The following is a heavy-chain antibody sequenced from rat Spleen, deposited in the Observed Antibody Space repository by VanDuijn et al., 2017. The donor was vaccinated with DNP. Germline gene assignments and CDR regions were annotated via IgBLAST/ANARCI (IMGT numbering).Heavy chain of an antibody. CDR2: INADGGST. D-gene: IGHD1-1*01. CDR3: ATLLQWSFAY. CDR1: GFTFSSYW. J-gene: IGHJ3*01. V-gene: IGHV5-58*01. Sequence: EVKLVESGGGLVQPGRSLKLSCVASGFTFSSYWMFWIRQTPGKGLEWVTSINADGGSTFYADSVKGRFTISRDNAKSTLYLQMDSLRSEDTATYYCATLLQWSFAYWGQGTLVTVSS.